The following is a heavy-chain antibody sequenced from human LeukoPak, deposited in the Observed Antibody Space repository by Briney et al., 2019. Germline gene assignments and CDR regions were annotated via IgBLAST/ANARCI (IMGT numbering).Heavy chain of an antibody. D-gene: IGHD3/OR15-3a*01. CDR3: ARGPWTARDYFDY. J-gene: IGHJ4*01. CDR2: TKQDGSEK. V-gene: IGHV3-7*03. CDR1: GFTFSSYW. Sequence: GGSLRLSCAASGFTFSSYWMSWVRQAPGKGLEWVANTKQDGSEKYYVDSVKGRFTISRDNAKNSLYLQMNSLGAEDTAVYYCARGPWTARDYFDYWGHGTLVTVSS.